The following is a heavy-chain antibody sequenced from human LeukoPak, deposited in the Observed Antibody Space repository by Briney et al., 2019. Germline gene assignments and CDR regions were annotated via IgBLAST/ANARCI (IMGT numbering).Heavy chain of an antibody. CDR1: GFTVSSNY. CDR3: AGVSTLTTPSYYYYYGMDV. V-gene: IGHV3-53*01. D-gene: IGHD4-17*01. Sequence: GGSLRLSCAASGFTVSSNYMSWVRQAPGKGLEWVSVIYSGGSTYYADSVKGRFTISRDNSKNTLYLQMNSLRAEDTAVYYCAGVSTLTTPSYYYYYGMDVWGQGTTVTVSS. J-gene: IGHJ6*02. CDR2: IYSGGST.